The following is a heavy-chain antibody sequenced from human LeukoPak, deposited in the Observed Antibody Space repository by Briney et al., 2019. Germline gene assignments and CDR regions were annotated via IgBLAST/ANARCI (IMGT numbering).Heavy chain of an antibody. V-gene: IGHV1-46*03. D-gene: IGHD2-2*01. CDR1: GYTFTSYY. CDR3: ARAISQLPPYNWFDP. CDR2: INPSGGST. J-gene: IGHJ5*02. Sequence: SVKVSCKASGYTFTSYYMHWVRQAPGQGLEWMGIINPSGGSTSYAQKFQGRVTMTRDTSTSTVYMELSSLRSEDTAVYYCARAISQLPPYNWFDPWGQGTLVTVSS.